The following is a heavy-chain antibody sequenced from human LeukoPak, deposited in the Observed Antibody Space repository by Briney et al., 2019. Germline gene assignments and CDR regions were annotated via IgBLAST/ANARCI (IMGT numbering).Heavy chain of an antibody. CDR1: GGSFSGYY. CDR2: INHSGST. D-gene: IGHD3-10*01. V-gene: IGHV4-34*01. CDR3: ATGNTWFGYYFDY. J-gene: IGHJ4*02. Sequence: PSETLSLTCAVYGGSFSGYYWRWIRQPPGKGLEWIGEINHSGSTNYNPSLKSRVTISVDTPKNQFSLKLSSVTAADQAVYCCATGNTWFGYYFDYWGQGTLVTVSS.